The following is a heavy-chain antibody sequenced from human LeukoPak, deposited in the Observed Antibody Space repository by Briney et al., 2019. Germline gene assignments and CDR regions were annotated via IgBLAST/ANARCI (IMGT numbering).Heavy chain of an antibody. J-gene: IGHJ4*02. CDR3: ARNVYNFDY. CDR2: ISSSGSTI. D-gene: IGHD3-10*02. CDR1: GFTFSEYS. V-gene: IGHV3-48*04. Sequence: GGSLRLSCAASGFTFSEYSMHWVRQAPGKGLEWVSYISSSGSTIYYADSVQGRFTISRDNAQNSLYLQMSSLRAEDTAVYYCARNVYNFDYWGQGTLVTVSS.